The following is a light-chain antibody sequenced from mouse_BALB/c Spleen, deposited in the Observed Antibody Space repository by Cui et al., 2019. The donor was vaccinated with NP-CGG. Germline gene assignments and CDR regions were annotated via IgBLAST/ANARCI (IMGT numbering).Light chain of an antibody. CDR3: ALWYSNHWV. Sequence: QAVVTQESPLTTSPGETVTLTCRSSTGAVTTSNYANWVQEKPDHLFTGLIGGTNNRAPGVPARFSGSLIGDKAALTITGAQIEDEAIYFCALWYSNHWVFGGGTKLTVL. V-gene: IGLV1*01. CDR1: TGAVTTSNY. J-gene: IGLJ1*01. CDR2: GTN.